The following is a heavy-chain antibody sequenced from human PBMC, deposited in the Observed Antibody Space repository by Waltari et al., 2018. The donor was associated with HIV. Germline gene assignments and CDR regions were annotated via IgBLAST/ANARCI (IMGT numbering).Heavy chain of an antibody. D-gene: IGHD5-18*01. J-gene: IGHJ4*02. V-gene: IGHV4-38-2*01. CDR3: ARGPGVQNTEIDY. CDR1: GYPISSGYY. Sequence: QVQLQESGPGLVKPSETLSLTCAVSGYPISSGYYWGWIRQPPGKGLEWIGSIYHSGNTYYNPSLKSRVTISVDTSKNQFSLKLSSVTAADTAVYYCARGPGVQNTEIDYWGQGTLVTVSS. CDR2: IYHSGNT.